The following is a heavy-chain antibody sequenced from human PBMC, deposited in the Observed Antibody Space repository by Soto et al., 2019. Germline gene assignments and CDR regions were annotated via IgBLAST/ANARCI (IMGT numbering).Heavy chain of an antibody. CDR3: ARQSAGRGVGATTAAFDI. D-gene: IGHD1-26*01. CDR2: IYYSGST. CDR1: GGSIGSSSYY. J-gene: IGHJ3*02. Sequence: SETLSLTCTVSGGSIGSSSYYWGWIRQPPGKGLEWIGSIYYSGSTYYNPSLKSRVTISVDTSKNQFSLKLSSVTAADTAVYYCARQSAGRGVGATTAAFDIWGQGTMVTVSS. V-gene: IGHV4-39*01.